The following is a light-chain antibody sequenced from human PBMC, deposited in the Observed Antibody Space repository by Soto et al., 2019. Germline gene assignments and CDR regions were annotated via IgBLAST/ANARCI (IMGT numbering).Light chain of an antibody. CDR2: QDS. CDR1: KLGDKY. CDR3: QACDSSHVV. Sequence: SYELTQPPSVSVSPGQTASITCSGDKLGDKYACWYQQKPGQSPVLAIYQDSKRPSGIPERFSGSNSGNTATLTISGTQAMDEADYYCQACDSSHVVFGGGTKLTVL. V-gene: IGLV3-1*01. J-gene: IGLJ2*01.